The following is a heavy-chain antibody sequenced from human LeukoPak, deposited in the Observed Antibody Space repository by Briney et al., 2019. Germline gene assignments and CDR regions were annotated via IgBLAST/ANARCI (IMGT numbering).Heavy chain of an antibody. V-gene: IGHV3-48*03. D-gene: IGHD6-19*01. J-gene: IGHJ4*02. CDR1: GFSVSSYG. CDR2: ISTSGTSM. Sequence: GGSLRLSCAASGFSVSSYGVNWVRQAPGRGLEWVSYISTSGTSMYYADSVRGRFTVSRDNAKNSLYLQVNNLRAEDTAVYYCARDRSGWYYFDHWGQGTLVTVSS. CDR3: ARDRSGWYYFDH.